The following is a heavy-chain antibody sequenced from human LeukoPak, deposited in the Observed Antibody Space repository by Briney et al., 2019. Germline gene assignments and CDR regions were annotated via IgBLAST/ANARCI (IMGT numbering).Heavy chain of an antibody. D-gene: IGHD1-1*01. Sequence: SQTLSLTCTVSGGSISSGSYYWSWIRQPAGKGLEWIGRIYTSGSTNYNPSLKSRVTISVDTAKNQFSLKLSSVTAADTAVYYCVRDLTIYYFDYWGQGTLVTVSS. V-gene: IGHV4-61*02. CDR3: VRDLTIYYFDY. CDR1: GGSISSGSYY. J-gene: IGHJ4*02. CDR2: IYTSGST.